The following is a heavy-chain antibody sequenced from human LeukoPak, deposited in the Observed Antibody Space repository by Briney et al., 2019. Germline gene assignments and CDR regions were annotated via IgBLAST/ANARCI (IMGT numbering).Heavy chain of an antibody. D-gene: IGHD3-10*01. V-gene: IGHV3-48*04. CDR1: GFTFTEYS. J-gene: IGHJ6*03. CDR2: ISDVSDGSGTI. CDR3: ARVRGPTLKTCYMDV. Sequence: PGGSLRLSCAASGFTFTEYSIIWVRQAPGKGLEWVSFISDVSDGSGTIHFADSVKGRFTISRDNAERSVYLQMNSLRADDTAVYYCARVRGPTLKTCYMDVWGTGTTVTVAS.